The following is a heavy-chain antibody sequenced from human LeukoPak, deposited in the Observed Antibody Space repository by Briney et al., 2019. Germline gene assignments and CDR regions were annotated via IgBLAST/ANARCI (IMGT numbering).Heavy chain of an antibody. J-gene: IGHJ4*02. CDR2: IGTAGDT. CDR1: GFTFSSYD. V-gene: IGHV3-13*04. CDR3: ARGHYDSSGYTFDY. Sequence: GGSLRLSCAASGFTFSSYDMHWVRQATGKGLEWVSAIGTAGDTYYPGSVKGRFTISREDAKNSLYLQMNSLRAGDTAVYYCARGHYDSSGYTFDYWGQGTLVTVSS. D-gene: IGHD3-22*01.